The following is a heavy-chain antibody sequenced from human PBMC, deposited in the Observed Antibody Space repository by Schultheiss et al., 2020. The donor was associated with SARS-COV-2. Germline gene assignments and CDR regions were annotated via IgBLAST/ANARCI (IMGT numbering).Heavy chain of an antibody. CDR2: ISSSGST. CDR1: GGSFSDYY. J-gene: IGHJ4*02. CDR3: AREGYGDYADI. D-gene: IGHD4-17*01. V-gene: IGHV3-11*04. Sequence: LSLTCAVYGGSFSDYYMSWIRQAPGKGLEWVSYISSSGSTYYADSVKGRFTISRDNSKNTLYLQMNSLRAEDTAVYYCAREGYGDYADIWGQGTLVTVSS.